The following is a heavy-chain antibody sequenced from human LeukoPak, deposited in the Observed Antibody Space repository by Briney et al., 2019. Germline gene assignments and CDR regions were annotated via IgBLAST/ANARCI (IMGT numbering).Heavy chain of an antibody. Sequence: GGSLRLSCTASRFTFSSYWMSWVRQAPGKGLEWVANIKQDGSEKYYVDSVEGRFTISRDNAKNSLYLQMNSLRAEDTAVYYCARKDGDYGYYYYYGMDVWGKGTTVTVSS. CDR1: RFTFSSYW. J-gene: IGHJ6*04. CDR2: IKQDGSEK. D-gene: IGHD4-17*01. CDR3: ARKDGDYGYYYYYGMDV. V-gene: IGHV3-7*03.